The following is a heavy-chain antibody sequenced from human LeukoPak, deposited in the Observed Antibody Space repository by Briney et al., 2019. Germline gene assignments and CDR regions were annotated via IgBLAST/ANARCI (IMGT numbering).Heavy chain of an antibody. J-gene: IGHJ4*02. D-gene: IGHD3-16*01. Sequence: SQTLSLTSARSGFTFSNNNAAWHSPRQSQSRLLQRMASTYYTTNSYNVYAVSAKIRIIINGDTSMHQFSLPMNSVATENSAVYYCAGDGGDGDDVLDNWGQGTLVTVPS. CDR1: GFTFSNNNAA. V-gene: IGHV6-1*01. CDR2: TYYTTNSYN. CDR3: AGDGGDGDDVLDN.